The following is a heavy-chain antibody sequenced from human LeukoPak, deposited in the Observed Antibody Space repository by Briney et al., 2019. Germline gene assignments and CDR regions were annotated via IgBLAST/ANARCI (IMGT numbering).Heavy chain of an antibody. Sequence: SETLSLTCAAYGGSFSGYYWSWIRQPPGKGLEWIGEINHSGSTNYNPSLKSRVTISVDTSKNQFSLKLSSVTAADTAVYYCARGQLTWFDPWGQGTLVTVSS. CDR1: GGSFSGYY. CDR2: INHSGST. D-gene: IGHD2-2*01. J-gene: IGHJ5*02. V-gene: IGHV4-34*01. CDR3: ARGQLTWFDP.